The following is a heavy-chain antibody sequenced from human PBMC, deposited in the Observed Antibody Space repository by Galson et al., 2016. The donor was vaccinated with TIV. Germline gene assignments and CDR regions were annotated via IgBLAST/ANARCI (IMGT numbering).Heavy chain of an antibody. CDR1: GYTFTTYG. CDR2: ISADSGNT. D-gene: IGHD3-22*01. V-gene: IGHV1-18*04. CDR3: AQAVYYDSTAYYLHY. J-gene: IGHJ1*01. Sequence: CKASGYTFTTYGISWVRLAAGQGLEWMGWISADSGNTNYAQNLQGRVTMTRDTSTSTASLEVSRLTSDDTAVYFCAQAVYYDSTAYYLHYWGQGTLVTVSS.